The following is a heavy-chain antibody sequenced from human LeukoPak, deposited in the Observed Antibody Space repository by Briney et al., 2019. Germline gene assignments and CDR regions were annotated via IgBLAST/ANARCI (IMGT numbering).Heavy chain of an antibody. CDR1: GGSISSGSYY. CDR2: IYTSGST. CDR3: ARVPSKWDNWFDP. D-gene: IGHD1-26*01. V-gene: IGHV4-61*02. J-gene: IGHJ5*02. Sequence: SETLSLTCTVPGGSISSGSYYWSWFRQPAEKGLEWIGRIYTSGSTYYNPSLKSRVTISADTSKNQFSLRLSSVTAADTAVYYCARVPSKWDNWFDPWGQGTLVTVSS.